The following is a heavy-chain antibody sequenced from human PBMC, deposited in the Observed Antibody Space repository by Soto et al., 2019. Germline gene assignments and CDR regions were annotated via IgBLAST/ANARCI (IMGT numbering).Heavy chain of an antibody. D-gene: IGHD6-6*01. V-gene: IGHV4-38-2*02. J-gene: IGHJ5*02. CDR2: IYYSGST. CDR3: ATLVAKYGSSSGRFDP. Sequence: PSETLSLTCRVSGSSITNSFYWGWIRQPPGKGLEWIGSIYYSGSTYYNPSLKSRVTISVDTSKNQFSLKLSSVTAADRAVYYCATLVAKYGSSSGRFDPWGQGTLVTVSS. CDR1: GSSITNSFY.